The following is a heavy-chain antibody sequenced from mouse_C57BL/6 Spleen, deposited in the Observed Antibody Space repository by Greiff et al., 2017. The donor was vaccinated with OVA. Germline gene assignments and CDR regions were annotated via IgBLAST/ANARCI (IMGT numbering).Heavy chain of an antibody. CDR1: GFSLTSYG. CDR2: IWGDGST. CDR3: AKPITTVVAGDYARDD. J-gene: IGHJ4*01. D-gene: IGHD1-1*01. Sequence: VQRVESGPGLVAPSQSLSITCTVSGFSLTSYGVSWVRQPSGKGLEWLGVIWGDGSTNYHSALISRLSISKDNSKIQVFLKLNSLQTDDTATYYCAKPITTVVAGDYARDDWGQGTSVTVSS. V-gene: IGHV2-3*01.